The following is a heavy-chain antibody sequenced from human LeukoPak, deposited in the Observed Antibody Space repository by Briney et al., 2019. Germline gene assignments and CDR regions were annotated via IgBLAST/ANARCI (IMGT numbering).Heavy chain of an antibody. CDR2: IYHSGST. Sequence: LSLPCAVSGGSISSGGYSWSWIRQPPGQGLAWIGYIYHSGSTYYNPSLKSRVTISVDRSKNQFSLKLSSVTAADTAVYYCAREDMITFGGVIVNWGQGTLVTVSS. D-gene: IGHD3-16*02. J-gene: IGHJ4*02. CDR1: GGSISSGGYS. CDR3: AREDMITFGGVIVN. V-gene: IGHV4-30-2*01.